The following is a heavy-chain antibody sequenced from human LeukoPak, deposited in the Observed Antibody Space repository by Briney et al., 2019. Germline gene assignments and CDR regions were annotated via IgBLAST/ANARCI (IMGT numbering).Heavy chain of an antibody. V-gene: IGHV3-9*01. CDR3: AKGQPTRYSSSWYFDY. Sequence: SLRLSCAASGFTFDDYAMHWVRQAPGKGLEWVSGISWNSGSIGYADSVKGRFTISRDNAKNSLYLQMNSLRAEDTALYYCAKGQPTRYSSSWYFDYWGQGTLVTVSS. CDR2: ISWNSGSI. CDR1: GFTFDDYA. J-gene: IGHJ4*02. D-gene: IGHD6-13*01.